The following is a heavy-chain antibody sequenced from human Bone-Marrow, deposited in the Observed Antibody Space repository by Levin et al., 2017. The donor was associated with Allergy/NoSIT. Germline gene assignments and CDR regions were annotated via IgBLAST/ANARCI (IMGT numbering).Heavy chain of an antibody. CDR3: TTLSVEAVMVYGY. V-gene: IGHV3-15*01. CDR1: GFTFTKAW. D-gene: IGHD3-22*01. J-gene: IGHJ4*02. Sequence: PGGSLRLSCAASGFTFTKAWMSWVRQAPGKGLEWIGRIKSKTDGGTINYAAPVKDRFTISRDDSKNTLYLQMNSLKIDDTAVYYCTTLSVEAVMVYGYWGQGTLVTVSS. CDR2: IKSKTDGGTI.